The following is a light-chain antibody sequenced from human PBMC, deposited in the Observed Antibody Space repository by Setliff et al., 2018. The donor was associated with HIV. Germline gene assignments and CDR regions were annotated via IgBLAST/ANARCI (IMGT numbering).Light chain of an antibody. Sequence: QSVLTQPASVSGSPGQSITISCTGTSSDVRTYNFVSWYQQHPGEAPKLIIYDVSYRPSGVSNRFSGSKPANTASLTISGLQAEDEAHYYCSSYTSSIPLYVFGTGTKVTVL. CDR3: SSYTSSIPLYV. CDR2: DVS. CDR1: SSDVRTYNF. V-gene: IGLV2-14*03. J-gene: IGLJ1*01.